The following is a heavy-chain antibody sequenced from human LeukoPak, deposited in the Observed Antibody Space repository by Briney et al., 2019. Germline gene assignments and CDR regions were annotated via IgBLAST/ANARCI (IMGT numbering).Heavy chain of an antibody. D-gene: IGHD4-17*01. J-gene: IGHJ4*02. CDR3: ARAFYGDFRFDY. V-gene: IGHV4-61*10. Sequence: SETVSLTCTVSGGSISSGTYYWSWIRQPAGKGLEWIGEINHSGSTNYNPSLKSRVTISVDTSKNQFSLKLSSVTAADTAVYYCARAFYGDFRFDYWGQGTLVTVSS. CDR2: INHSGST. CDR1: GGSISSGTYY.